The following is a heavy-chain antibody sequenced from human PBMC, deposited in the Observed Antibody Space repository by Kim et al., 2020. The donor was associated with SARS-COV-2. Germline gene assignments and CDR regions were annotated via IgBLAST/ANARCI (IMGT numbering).Heavy chain of an antibody. CDR1: GFAFNFYE. D-gene: IGHD2-15*01. V-gene: IGHV3-48*03. CDR2: ISSSGTSI. J-gene: IGHJ4*02. Sequence: GGSLRLSCAASGFAFNFYEMNWVRQTPGRGPEWVAYISSSGTSIDYADSVKGRFTLSRDNAKNYLSLQMNSLTAEDTAVYYCTRDNSVVADFDLWGQGAL. CDR3: TRDNSVVADFDL.